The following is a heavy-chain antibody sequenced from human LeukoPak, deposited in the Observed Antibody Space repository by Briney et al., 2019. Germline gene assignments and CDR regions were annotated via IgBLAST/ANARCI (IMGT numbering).Heavy chain of an antibody. CDR1: GFTFSNYA. Sequence: GGSLRLSCAASGFTFSNYAMNWVRQAPGKGLEWVSGITGGGGSTYYADSVKGRFTISRDNSKNTLYLQMNSLRAEDTAVYFCAKAHYYDSSGYPNDAFDIWGQGTMVTVSS. D-gene: IGHD3-22*01. CDR3: AKAHYYDSSGYPNDAFDI. V-gene: IGHV3-23*01. CDR2: ITGGGGST. J-gene: IGHJ3*02.